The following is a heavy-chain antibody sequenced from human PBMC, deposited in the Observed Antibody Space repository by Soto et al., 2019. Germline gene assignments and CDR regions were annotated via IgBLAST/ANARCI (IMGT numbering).Heavy chain of an antibody. D-gene: IGHD3-10*02. V-gene: IGHV1-69*01. CDR2: IIPIFGTA. CDR1: GGTFSSYA. J-gene: IGHJ6*02. CDR3: ARDGPHGHVYRNYYYYYGMDV. Sequence: QVQLVQSGAEVKKPGSSVKVSCKASGGTFSSYAISWVRQAPGQGLEWMGGIIPIFGTANYAQKFQGRVTITADESTSTAYMELSSLRSEDTAVYYCARDGPHGHVYRNYYYYYGMDVWGLGTTVTVSS.